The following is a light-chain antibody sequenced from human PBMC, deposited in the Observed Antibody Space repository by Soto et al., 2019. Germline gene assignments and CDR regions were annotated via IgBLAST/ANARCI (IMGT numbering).Light chain of an antibody. CDR1: TSDVGGYNF. Sequence: QSALTQPASVSGSPGQPITISCTGTTSDVGGYNFVSWYQHHPGKAPKLMIYEVSNRPSGVSNRFSGSKSGSTASLTISGLQPEDEADYYCCSYTASSTPWVFGGGTQLTVL. V-gene: IGLV2-14*01. CDR2: EVS. CDR3: CSYTASSTPWV. J-gene: IGLJ3*02.